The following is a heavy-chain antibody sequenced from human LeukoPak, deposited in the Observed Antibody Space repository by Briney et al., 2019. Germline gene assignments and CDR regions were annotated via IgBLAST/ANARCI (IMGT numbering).Heavy chain of an antibody. CDR3: AREMYDSGRYRVSYFDY. V-gene: IGHV4-39*07. Sequence: SETLSLTCTVSGGSISSNNYYWGWIRQPPGKGLEWIASIHNSGSTLYNPSLKGRVSRSIDTSKNKFSLKLSSVNAADTAVYYCAREMYDSGRYRVSYFDYWGQGILVTGSS. J-gene: IGHJ4*01. CDR2: IHNSGST. D-gene: IGHD3-22*01. CDR1: GGSISSNNYY.